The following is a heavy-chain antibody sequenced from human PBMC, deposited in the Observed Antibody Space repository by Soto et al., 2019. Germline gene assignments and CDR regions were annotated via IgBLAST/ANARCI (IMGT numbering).Heavy chain of an antibody. CDR2: IYYSGST. CDR1: GGSISSYY. CDR3: ASLRRATVTPYLHY. V-gene: IGHV4-59*08. D-gene: IGHD4-17*01. J-gene: IGHJ4*02. Sequence: SETLSLTCTVSGGSISSYYWSWIRQPPGKGLEWIGYIYYSGSTNYNPSLKSRVTISVDTSKNQFSLKLSSVTAADTAVYYCASLRRATVTPYLHYWARETRVPVSS.